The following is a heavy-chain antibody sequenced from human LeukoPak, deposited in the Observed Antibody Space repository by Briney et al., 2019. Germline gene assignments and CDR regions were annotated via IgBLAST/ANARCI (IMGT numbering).Heavy chain of an antibody. CDR2: IYYSGST. V-gene: IGHV4-59*01. CDR3: ATSGYGGNDY. J-gene: IGHJ4*02. D-gene: IGHD4-23*01. Sequence: SETPSLTCTVSGGSISSYYWSWIRQPPGKGLEWIGYIYYSGSTNYNPSLKSRVTISVDTSKNQFSLKLSSVTAADTAVYYCATSGYGGNDYWGQGTLATVSS. CDR1: GGSISSYY.